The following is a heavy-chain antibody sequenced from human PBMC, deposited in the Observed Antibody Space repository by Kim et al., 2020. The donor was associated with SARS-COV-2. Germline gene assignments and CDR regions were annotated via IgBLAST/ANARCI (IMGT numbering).Heavy chain of an antibody. CDR3: AKTNYYESSGYDYFDY. CDR1: GFNFGDYG. V-gene: IGHV3-9*01. Sequence: GGSLRLSCVASGFNFGDYGMHWVRQAPGKGLEWVSGIRWNSGSKDYADSVKGRFTISRDNAKNSLYLQMNSLRAEDTAFYYCAKTNYYESSGYDYFDYWGQGTLVTVSS. D-gene: IGHD3-22*01. J-gene: IGHJ4*02. CDR2: IRWNSGSK.